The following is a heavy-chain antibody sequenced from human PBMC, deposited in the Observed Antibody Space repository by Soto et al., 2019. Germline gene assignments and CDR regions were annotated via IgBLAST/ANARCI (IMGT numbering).Heavy chain of an antibody. CDR3: ARALMAAMVIPYYFDY. D-gene: IGHD5-18*01. J-gene: IGHJ4*02. Sequence: VAVISYDGSNKYYADSVKGRFTISRDNSKNTLYLQMNSLRAEDTAVYYCARALMAAMVIPYYFDYWGQGTLVTVSS. CDR2: ISYDGSNK. V-gene: IGHV3-30-3*01.